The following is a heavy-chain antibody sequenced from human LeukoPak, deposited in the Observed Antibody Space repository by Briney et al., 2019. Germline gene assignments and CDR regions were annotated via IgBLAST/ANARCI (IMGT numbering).Heavy chain of an antibody. V-gene: IGHV1-18*01. CDR2: ISANNGNT. CDR1: GYTFTACG. Sequence: GPVKVSCKASGYTFTACGISWVRQAPGQGLEWMGWISANNGNTNYAQKVQGRVTMTRDTSTSTAYMELRSLRYDDTAVYYCSRDDGPFGGVRFDHWGQGTLVTVSS. J-gene: IGHJ4*02. D-gene: IGHD3-16*01. CDR3: SRDDGPFGGVRFDH.